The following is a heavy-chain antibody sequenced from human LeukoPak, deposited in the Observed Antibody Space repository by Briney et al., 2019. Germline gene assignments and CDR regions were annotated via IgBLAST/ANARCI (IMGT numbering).Heavy chain of an antibody. D-gene: IGHD6-19*01. J-gene: IGHJ5*02. CDR1: GFTFSSYG. V-gene: IGHV3-33*01. Sequence: PGGSLRLSCAASGFTFSSYGMHWVRQAPVKGLEWVAVIWYDGSNKYYADSVKGRFTISRDNSKNTLYLQMNSLRAEDTAVYYCARDGEAVAGNGWFDPWGQGTLVTVSS. CDR3: ARDGEAVAGNGWFDP. CDR2: IWYDGSNK.